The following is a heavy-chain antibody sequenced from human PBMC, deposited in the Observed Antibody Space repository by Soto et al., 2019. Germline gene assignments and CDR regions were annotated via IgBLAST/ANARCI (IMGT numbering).Heavy chain of an antibody. CDR1: LFISIKNE. CDR2: ISTSANII. V-gene: IGHV3-48*03. CDR3: ATDLTNNGRSWQGTDNYYYGMDV. J-gene: IGHJ6*02. D-gene: IGHD2-8*01. Sequence: LRLSCEASLFISIKNELSWVRLVSGGGLEWVSYISTSANIIYYADSVKGRFTIPRDSAKNSLYLQMNSLRAEDTAVYYCATDLTNNGRSWQGTDNYYYGMDVWGQGTTVTVSS.